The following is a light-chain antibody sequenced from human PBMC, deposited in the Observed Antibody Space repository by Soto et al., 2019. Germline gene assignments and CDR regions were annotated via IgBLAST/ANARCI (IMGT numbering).Light chain of an antibody. CDR3: QHSYNAPWT. J-gene: IGKJ1*01. CDR1: QSIRSY. V-gene: IGKV1-39*01. Sequence: DIQMTQSPSSLSASVGDRVTITCRASQSIRSYLNWYQQKPGKAPKLLISRASSLHSGVPSRFSGSGSGTDFTLTISSLQPDDFAAYYCQHSYNAPWTFGQGTKV. CDR2: RAS.